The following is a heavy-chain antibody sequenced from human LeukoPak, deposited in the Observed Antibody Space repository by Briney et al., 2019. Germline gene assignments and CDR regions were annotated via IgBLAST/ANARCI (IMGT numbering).Heavy chain of an antibody. CDR2: IYYSGST. CDR1: GGSISSYY. Sequence: SETLSLTCTVSGGSISSYYWSWIRQPPGKGLEYIGYIYYSGSTNYNPSLKSRVTISVDTSKNQFSLKLSSVTAADTAVYYCARDSTTVRGAIGLDYWGQGTLVTVSS. J-gene: IGHJ4*02. CDR3: ARDSTTVRGAIGLDY. V-gene: IGHV4-59*01. D-gene: IGHD3-10*01.